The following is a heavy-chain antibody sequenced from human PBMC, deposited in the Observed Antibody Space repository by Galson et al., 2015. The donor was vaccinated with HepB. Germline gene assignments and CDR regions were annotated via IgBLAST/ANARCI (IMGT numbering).Heavy chain of an antibody. Sequence: SVKVSCKASGYTFTSYDINWVRQATGQGLEWMGWMNPNSGNTGYAQKFQGRVTMTRNTSISTAYMELSSLRSEDTAVYYCALRGIVVVPAAIDFDYWGQGTLVTVSS. CDR2: MNPNSGNT. CDR3: ALRGIVVVPAAIDFDY. V-gene: IGHV1-8*01. D-gene: IGHD2-2*01. J-gene: IGHJ4*02. CDR1: GYTFTSYD.